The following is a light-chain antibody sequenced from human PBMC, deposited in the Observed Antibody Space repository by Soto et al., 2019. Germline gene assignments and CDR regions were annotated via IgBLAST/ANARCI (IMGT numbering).Light chain of an antibody. J-gene: IGKJ1*01. CDR1: ESVSTN. CDR3: QQYNNWPQT. CDR2: GAS. Sequence: EIEMTQSPATLALAPGERVTLSCRASESVSTNLAWYQQKPGQAPRLLIYGASTRATGIPARFSGSGSGTEFTLTISSLQSEDFAVYYCQQYNNWPQTFGQGTKVDI. V-gene: IGKV3-15*01.